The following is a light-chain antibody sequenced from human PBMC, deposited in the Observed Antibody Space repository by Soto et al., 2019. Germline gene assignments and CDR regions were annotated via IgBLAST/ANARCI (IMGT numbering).Light chain of an antibody. CDR3: GSWDSSLSAYV. J-gene: IGLJ1*01. CDR1: SSNIGGNS. V-gene: IGLV1-51*01. CDR2: DDN. Sequence: QSVLTPPRSVSAAPGQKVTISCSGSSSNIGGNSVSWYQQLPGTAPKLLIYDDNKRPSGIPDRFSGSKSGTSATLGITGFQTGDEADYYCGSWDSSLSAYVFGTGTKVTVL.